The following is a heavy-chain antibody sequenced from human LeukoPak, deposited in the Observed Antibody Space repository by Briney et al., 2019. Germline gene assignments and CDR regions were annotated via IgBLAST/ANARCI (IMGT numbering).Heavy chain of an antibody. CDR2: ISYSGST. D-gene: IGHD5-24*01. CDR3: ARLQFAGWDRYFDL. J-gene: IGHJ2*01. Sequence: SETLSLTCTVSGGSISSYYWSWLRQPPGKGLEWIAYISYSGSTNYNPSLKSRVTISVDTSKNQFSLNLSSVSAADTAVYYCARLQFAGWDRYFDLWGRGTLVTVSS. CDR1: GGSISSYY. V-gene: IGHV4-59*08.